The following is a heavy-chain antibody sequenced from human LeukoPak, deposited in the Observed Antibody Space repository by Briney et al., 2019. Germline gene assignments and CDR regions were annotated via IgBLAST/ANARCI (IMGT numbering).Heavy chain of an antibody. J-gene: IGHJ4*02. CDR3: AKAGVGATREYYFDY. V-gene: IGHV3-30*02. CDR2: IWYGGSNK. CDR1: GFTFSSYG. D-gene: IGHD1-26*01. Sequence: PGGSLRLSCAASGFTFSSYGMHWVRQAPGKGLEWVAVIWYGGSNKYYADSVKGRFTISRDNSKNTLYLQMNSLRAEGTAVYYCAKAGVGATREYYFDYWGQGTLVTVSS.